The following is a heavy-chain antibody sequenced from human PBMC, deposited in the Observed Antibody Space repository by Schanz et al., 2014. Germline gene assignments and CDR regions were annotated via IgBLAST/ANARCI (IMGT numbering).Heavy chain of an antibody. CDR1: GDTFSKYN. Sequence: QVQLVQSGPEVKKPGSSVKVSCQAFGDTFSKYNIMWVRQVPGQGLEWLGWINGYNGHTLYAQKLQGRVTMTTDTSTSTAYMELRSLRSDDTAVYYCARGGYSSGWYDRDIAHFDYWGQGTLVTVSS. D-gene: IGHD6-19*01. CDR2: INGYNGHT. J-gene: IGHJ4*02. V-gene: IGHV1-18*04. CDR3: ARGGYSSGWYDRDIAHFDY.